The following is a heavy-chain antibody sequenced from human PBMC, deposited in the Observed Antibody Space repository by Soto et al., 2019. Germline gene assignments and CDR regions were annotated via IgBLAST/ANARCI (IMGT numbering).Heavy chain of an antibody. D-gene: IGHD2-15*01. J-gene: IGHJ5*02. V-gene: IGHV1-69*08. CDR3: ARDRNVVVVATFGWFDP. CDR1: GGTFSSYT. CDR2: IIPILGIA. Sequence: QVQLVQSGAEVKKPGSSVKVSCKASGGTFSSYTISWVRQAPGQGLEWMGRIIPILGIANYAQKFQGRVTITADKSTSTAYMERSSLRSEDTAVYYCARDRNVVVVATFGWFDPWGQGTLVTVSS.